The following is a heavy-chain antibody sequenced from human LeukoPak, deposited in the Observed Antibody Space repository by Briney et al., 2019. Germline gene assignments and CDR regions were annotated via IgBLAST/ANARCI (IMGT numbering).Heavy chain of an antibody. CDR1: GGTISRGGYS. D-gene: IGHD3-3*01. CDR2: IYYSGSA. Sequence: SQTLSLTCTVSGGTISRGGYSWIWIRQPPGKGLEWIGNIYYSGSAYYNPSLKRRITISVDTSKNQFSLKLSSVTAADTAVYYCASRYYDFWSGYYGTIDYWGRGTLVTVSS. CDR3: ASRYYDFWSGYYGTIDY. V-gene: IGHV4-30-4*08. J-gene: IGHJ4*02.